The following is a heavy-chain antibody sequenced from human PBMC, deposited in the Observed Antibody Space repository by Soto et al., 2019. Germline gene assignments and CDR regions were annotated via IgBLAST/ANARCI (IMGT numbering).Heavy chain of an antibody. V-gene: IGHV1-69*02. CDR3: ARLTTVTSRASPLDYYYYMDG. D-gene: IGHD4-4*01. J-gene: IGHJ6*03. CDR2: IIPILGIA. CDR1: GGTLSSYT. Sequence: GASVKVSCKASGGTLSSYTISWVRTAPGQGLEWMVSIIPILGIANYAQKFQGRVTITADKSTSTAYMELSSLRSEDTAVYYCARLTTVTSRASPLDYYYYMDGWGKGTTVTVSS.